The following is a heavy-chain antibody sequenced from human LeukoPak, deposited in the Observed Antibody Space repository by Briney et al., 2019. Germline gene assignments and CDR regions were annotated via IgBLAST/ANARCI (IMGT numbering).Heavy chain of an antibody. CDR2: ISXXSAYI. V-gene: IGHV3-9*01. Sequence: XISXXSAYIGYADSVKGRFTISRDNAKNSVYLQMNSLRAEDTALYYCAKDKAPLYSGYDWDLDFWGQGTMVTVSS. J-gene: IGHJ4*02. CDR3: AKDKAPLYSGYDWDLDF. D-gene: IGHD5-12*01.